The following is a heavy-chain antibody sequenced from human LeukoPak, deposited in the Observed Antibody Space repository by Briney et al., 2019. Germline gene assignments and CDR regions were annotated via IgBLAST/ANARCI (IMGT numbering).Heavy chain of an antibody. D-gene: IGHD3-22*01. Sequence: PGGSLRLSCAASGFTFSSYAMSWVRQAPGKGLEWVSAISGSGGSTYYADSVKGRFTISRDNAKNSLYLQMNSLRAEDTAVYYCARDLPYYYDSSGKGPFDYWGQGTLVTVSS. CDR2: ISGSGGST. CDR1: GFTFSSYA. J-gene: IGHJ4*02. V-gene: IGHV3-23*01. CDR3: ARDLPYYYDSSGKGPFDY.